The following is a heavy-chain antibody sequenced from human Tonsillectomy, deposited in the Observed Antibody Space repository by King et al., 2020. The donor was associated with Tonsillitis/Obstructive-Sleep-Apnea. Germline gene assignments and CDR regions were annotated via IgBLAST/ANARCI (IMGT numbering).Heavy chain of an antibody. CDR2: INPSGGST. Sequence: QLVQSGAEVKKPGASVKVSCKASGYTFTSYYMHWVRQAPGQGLEWMGIINPSGGSTSYAQKFQGRVTMTRDTSTSTVYMELSSLRSEDTAVYYCAVVVPAATYYMDVWGKGTTVTVSS. CDR1: GYTFTSYY. D-gene: IGHD2-2*01. CDR3: AVVVPAATYYMDV. J-gene: IGHJ6*03. V-gene: IGHV1-46*01.